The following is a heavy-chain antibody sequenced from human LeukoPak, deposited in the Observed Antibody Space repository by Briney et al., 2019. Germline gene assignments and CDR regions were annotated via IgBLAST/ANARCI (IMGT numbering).Heavy chain of an antibody. CDR3: ARDPPSVDYYDSPQYGMDV. D-gene: IGHD3-22*01. V-gene: IGHV1-69*13. J-gene: IGHJ6*02. CDR1: GGTFSKYT. CDR2: ITPLFGTE. Sequence: SVKVSCKASGGTFSKYTISWVRQRPGQGLEWMGGITPLFGTENYAQKFQGRVTITADESASTAYMELSSLRSEDTAVYYCARDPPSVDYYDSPQYGMDVWGQGTTVTVSS.